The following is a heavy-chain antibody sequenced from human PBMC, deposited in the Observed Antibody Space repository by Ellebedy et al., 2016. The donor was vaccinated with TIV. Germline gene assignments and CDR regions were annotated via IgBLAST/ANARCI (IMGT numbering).Heavy chain of an antibody. J-gene: IGHJ4*02. CDR3: ARGVVPYTAMAVGGFDY. CDR2: ISYDGSNK. V-gene: IGHV3-30-3*01. D-gene: IGHD5-18*01. Sequence: GESLKISCAASGFTFSSYAMHWVRQAPGKGLEWVAVISYDGSNKYYADSVKGRFTISRDNSKNTLYLQMNSLRAEDTAVYYCARGVVPYTAMAVGGFDYWGQGTLVTVSS. CDR1: GFTFSSYA.